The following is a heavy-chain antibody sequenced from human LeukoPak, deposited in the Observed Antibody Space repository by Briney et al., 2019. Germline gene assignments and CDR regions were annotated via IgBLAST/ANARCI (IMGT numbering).Heavy chain of an antibody. CDR1: GGTFSSYA. CDR2: IIPILGIA. J-gene: IGHJ6*03. V-gene: IGHV1-69*04. Sequence: ASVKVSCKASGGTFSSYAISWVRQAPGQGLEWMGRIIPILGIANYAQKFQGRVTITADKSTSTAYMELSSLRSEDTAVYYCARDQDYYYYMDVWGKGTTVTVSS. CDR3: ARDQDYYYYMDV.